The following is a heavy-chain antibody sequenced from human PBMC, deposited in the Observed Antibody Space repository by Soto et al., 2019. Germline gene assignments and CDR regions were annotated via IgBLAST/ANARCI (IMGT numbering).Heavy chain of an antibody. V-gene: IGHV4-39*01. J-gene: IGHJ4*02. CDR3: ARQPRGPGYGERGLYFDY. CDR2: VYYSGST. Sequence: PSETLSLRCTVSGGSTNSRSDYGGWIRQPPGKGLEWIGSVYYSGSTHDNPSLQSRVTISVDTSRNQFSLNLISVTAADTAVYFCARQPRGPGYGERGLYFDYWGQGTLVTVSA. CDR1: GGSTNSRSDY. D-gene: IGHD3-16*01.